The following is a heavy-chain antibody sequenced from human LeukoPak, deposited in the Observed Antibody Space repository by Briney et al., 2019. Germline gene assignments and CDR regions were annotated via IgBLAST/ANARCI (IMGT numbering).Heavy chain of an antibody. CDR3: ARGGYITMVRGVTRRFDY. V-gene: IGHV4-34*01. D-gene: IGHD3-10*01. CDR2: INHSGST. J-gene: IGHJ4*02. CDR1: GGSFSGYY. Sequence: TASETLSLTCAVYGGSFSGYYWSWIRQPPGKGLEWIGEINHSGSTNYNPSLKSGVTISVDTSKNQFSLKLSSVTAADTAVYYCARGGYITMVRGVTRRFDYWGQGTLVTVSS.